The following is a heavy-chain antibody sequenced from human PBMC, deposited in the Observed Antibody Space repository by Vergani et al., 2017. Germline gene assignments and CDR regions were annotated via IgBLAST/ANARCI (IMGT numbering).Heavy chain of an antibody. D-gene: IGHD3-10*01. Sequence: EVQLVESGGGLVKRGGSLRLSCAASGFTFSSYSMNWVRQAPGKGLVWVSSISSSSSYIYYADSVKGRFTISRDNAKNSLYLQMNSLRAEDTAVYYCASLGYGSGSSGAHDAFDIWGQGTMVTVSS. CDR2: ISSSSSYI. V-gene: IGHV3-21*01. CDR1: GFTFSSYS. CDR3: ASLGYGSGSSGAHDAFDI. J-gene: IGHJ3*02.